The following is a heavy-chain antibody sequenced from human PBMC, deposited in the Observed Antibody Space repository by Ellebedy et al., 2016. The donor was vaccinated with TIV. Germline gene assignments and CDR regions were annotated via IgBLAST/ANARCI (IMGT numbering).Heavy chain of an antibody. CDR2: ISSTSSRM. J-gene: IGHJ4*02. Sequence: GESLKISCVASGFDFGSYSMNWVRQAPGKGLEWVSYISSTSSRMFYAGSVKGRFTISRDNAKRSLHLHMSSLRDEDTAVYYCATEEEVTTIAFEFWGQGALVTVSS. CDR3: ATEEEVTTIAFEF. D-gene: IGHD4-17*01. CDR1: GFDFGSYS. V-gene: IGHV3-48*02.